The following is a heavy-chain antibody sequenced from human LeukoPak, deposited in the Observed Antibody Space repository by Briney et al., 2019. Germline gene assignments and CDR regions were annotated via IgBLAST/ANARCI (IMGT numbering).Heavy chain of an antibody. CDR2: ISSSGSTI. Sequence: GGSLRLSCAASGFTFSDYYMSWIRQAPGKGLEWVSYISSSGSTIYYADSVKGRFTISRDNAKNSLYLQMNSLRAEDTAVYYCARRENIVTTIGSFDYWGQGTLVTVSS. CDR3: ARRENIVTTIGSFDY. D-gene: IGHD5-12*01. J-gene: IGHJ4*02. CDR1: GFTFSDYY. V-gene: IGHV3-11*01.